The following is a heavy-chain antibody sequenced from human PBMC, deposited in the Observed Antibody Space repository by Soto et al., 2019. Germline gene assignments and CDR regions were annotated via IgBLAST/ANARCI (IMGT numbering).Heavy chain of an antibody. D-gene: IGHD2-8*02. J-gene: IGHJ6*02. Sequence: GASVKVSCKASGGTFSSYAISWVRRAPGQGLEWMGGIIPIFGTANYAQKFQGRVTITADESTSTAYMELSSLRSEDTAVYYCAVCGSMNCKVLGYYYYGMDVWGQGTTVTVSS. V-gene: IGHV1-69*13. CDR2: IIPIFGTA. CDR1: GGTFSSYA. CDR3: AVCGSMNCKVLGYYYYGMDV.